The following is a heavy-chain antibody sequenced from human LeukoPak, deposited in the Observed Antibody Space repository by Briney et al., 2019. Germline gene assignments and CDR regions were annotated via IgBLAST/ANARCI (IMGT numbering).Heavy chain of an antibody. V-gene: IGHV1-8*01. Sequence: ASVTVSCKASGYTFTSYDINWVRQATGQGLEWMGWMNPNSGNTGYAQKFQGRVTMTRNTSISTAYMELSSLRSKDTAVYYCARGNSYYDFWSGYPATYYYMDVWGKGTTVTVSS. CDR2: MNPNSGNT. CDR1: GYTFTSYD. CDR3: ARGNSYYDFWSGYPATYYYMDV. D-gene: IGHD3-3*01. J-gene: IGHJ6*03.